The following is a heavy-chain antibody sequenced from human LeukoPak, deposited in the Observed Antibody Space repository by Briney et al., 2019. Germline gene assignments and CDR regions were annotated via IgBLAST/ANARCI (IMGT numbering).Heavy chain of an antibody. D-gene: IGHD1-26*01. CDR1: GFSFDDYA. CDR3: AKGARVGTTTPFFDY. V-gene: IGHV3-9*01. Sequence: PGRSLRLSCVASGFSFDDYAMHWVRQAPGKGLEWVAGISWNSASIGYADSVKGRFTISRDNAKNSLYLQMNSLRGEDTALYYCAKGARVGTTTPFFDYWGQGTLVTVSS. J-gene: IGHJ4*02. CDR2: ISWNSASI.